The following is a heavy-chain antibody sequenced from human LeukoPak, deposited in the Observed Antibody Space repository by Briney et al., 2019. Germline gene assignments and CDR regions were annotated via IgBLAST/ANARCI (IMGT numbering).Heavy chain of an antibody. J-gene: IGHJ5*02. Sequence: SETLSLTCTVSGGSISSYYWSWIRQPPGKGLEWIGYIYYSGSTNYNPFLKSRVTISVDTSKNQFSLKLSSVTAADTAVYYCARDRGYSSSWYTSGWFDPWGQGTLVTVSS. V-gene: IGHV4-59*01. CDR2: IYYSGST. D-gene: IGHD6-13*01. CDR3: ARDRGYSSSWYTSGWFDP. CDR1: GGSISSYY.